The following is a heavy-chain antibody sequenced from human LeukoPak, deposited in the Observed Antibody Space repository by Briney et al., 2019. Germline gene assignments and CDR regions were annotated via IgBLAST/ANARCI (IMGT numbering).Heavy chain of an antibody. J-gene: IGHJ6*03. V-gene: IGHV4-34*01. CDR3: ARGKGDIVATIYYYYYMDV. CDR2: INHSGST. D-gene: IGHD5-12*01. CDR1: GGSFSGYY. Sequence: PSETLSLTCAVYGGSFSGYYWSWIRQPPGKGLEWIGEINHSGSTNYNPSLKSRVTISVDTSKNQFSLKLSSVTAADTAVYHCARGKGDIVATIYYYYYMDVWGKGTTVTVSS.